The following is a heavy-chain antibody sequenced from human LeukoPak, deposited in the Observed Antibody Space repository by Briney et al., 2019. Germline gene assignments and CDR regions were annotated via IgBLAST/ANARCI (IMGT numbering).Heavy chain of an antibody. CDR3: ARGLYYDILTGYENAFDI. V-gene: IGHV3-13*01. D-gene: IGHD3-9*01. J-gene: IGHJ3*02. CDR1: GFTFSSYD. CDR2: IGTAGDT. Sequence: GGSLRLSCAASGFTFSSYDMHWVRQATGKGLEWVSAIGTAGDTYYPGSGKGRFTISRENAKNSLYLQMNSLRAGDTAVYYCARGLYYDILTGYENAFDIWGQGTMVTVSS.